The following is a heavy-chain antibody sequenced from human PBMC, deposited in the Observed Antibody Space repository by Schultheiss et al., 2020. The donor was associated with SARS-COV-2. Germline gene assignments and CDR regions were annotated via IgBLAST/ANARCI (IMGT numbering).Heavy chain of an antibody. CDR1: GYSISSGYY. D-gene: IGHD6-6*01. CDR2: IYYSGST. J-gene: IGHJ4*02. V-gene: IGHV4-38-2*01. CDR3: ARGGSSYPLDY. Sequence: SETLSLTCAVSGYSISSGYYWSWIRQPPGKGLEWIGSIYYSGSTNYNPSLKSRVTISVDTSKNQFSLKLSSVTAADTAVYYCARGGSSYPLDYWGQGTLVTVSS.